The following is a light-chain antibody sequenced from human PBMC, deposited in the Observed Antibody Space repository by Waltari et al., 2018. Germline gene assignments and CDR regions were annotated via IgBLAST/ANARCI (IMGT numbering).Light chain of an antibody. CDR3: QQSNSTPPVT. J-gene: IGKJ5*01. Sequence: DIQMTQSPTSLSASVGHRGSITCRARKNISGYLNWYQQKPGKAPKLLIYAASTLQSGVPSRFSGSGSATDFSLTISSMQHEDFATYYCQQSNSTPPVTFGQGTRLEIK. CDR1: KNISGY. CDR2: AAS. V-gene: IGKV1-39*01.